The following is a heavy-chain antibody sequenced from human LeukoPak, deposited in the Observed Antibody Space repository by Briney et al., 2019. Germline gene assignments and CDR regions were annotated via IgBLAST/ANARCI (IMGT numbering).Heavy chain of an antibody. V-gene: IGHV4-39*01. CDR2: IYYSGST. Sequence: PSETLSLTCTVSGGSISSSSYYWGWIRQPPGKGLEWIGSIYYSGSTYYNPSLKSRVTISVDTSKNQFSLRLSSVTAADTAVYFCARQGHSSSWLFDSWGQGTLVTVSS. D-gene: IGHD6-13*01. J-gene: IGHJ4*02. CDR3: ARQGHSSSWLFDS. CDR1: GGSISSSSYY.